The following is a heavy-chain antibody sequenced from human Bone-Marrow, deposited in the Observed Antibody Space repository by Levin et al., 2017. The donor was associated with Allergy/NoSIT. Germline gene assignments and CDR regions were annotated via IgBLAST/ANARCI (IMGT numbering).Heavy chain of an antibody. V-gene: IGHV1-2*06. J-gene: IGHJ6*02. Sequence: ASVKVSCKASGYTFTGYYMHWVRQAPGQGLEWMGRINPNSGGTNYAQKFQGRVTMTRDTSISTAYMELSRLRSDDTAVYYCARVPAAIPYYYGMDVWGQGTTVTVSS. CDR1: GYTFTGYY. D-gene: IGHD2-2*01. CDR2: INPNSGGT. CDR3: ARVPAAIPYYYGMDV.